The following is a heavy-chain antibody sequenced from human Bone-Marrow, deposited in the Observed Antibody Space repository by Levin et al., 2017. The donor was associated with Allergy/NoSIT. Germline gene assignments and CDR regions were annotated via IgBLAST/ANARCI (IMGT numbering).Heavy chain of an antibody. J-gene: IGHJ4*02. CDR3: IPPITFGGVIVNDY. D-gene: IGHD3-16*02. CDR1: GFTFSSYA. Sequence: QSGGSLRLSCAASGFTFSSYAMHWVRQAPGKGLEWVAVISYDGSNKYYADSVKGRFTISRDNSKNTLYLQMNSLRAEDTAVYYCIPPITFGGVIVNDYWGQGTLVTVSS. CDR2: ISYDGSNK. V-gene: IGHV3-30*04.